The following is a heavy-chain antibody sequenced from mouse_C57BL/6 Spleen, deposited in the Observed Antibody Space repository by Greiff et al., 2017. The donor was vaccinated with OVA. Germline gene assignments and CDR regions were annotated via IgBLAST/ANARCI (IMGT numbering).Heavy chain of an antibody. V-gene: IGHV1-55*01. D-gene: IGHD1-1*01. CDR2: IYPGSGST. CDR3: AREDLLLRSLFDY. Sequence: QVQLQQPGAELVKPGASVQMSCKASGYTFNSYWITWVKQRPGQGLGWIGDIYPGSGSTNYNAKFKSKAKLTVDTSSRTAYMQLSSLTSEDSAVYYGAREDLLLRSLFDYWGQGTTLTVSS. J-gene: IGHJ2*01. CDR1: GYTFNSYW.